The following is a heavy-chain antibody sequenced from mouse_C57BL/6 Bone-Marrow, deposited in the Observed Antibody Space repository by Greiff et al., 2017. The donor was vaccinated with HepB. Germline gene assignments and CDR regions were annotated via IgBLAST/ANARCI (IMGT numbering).Heavy chain of an antibody. V-gene: IGHV5-6*02. CDR1: GFTFSSYG. CDR2: ISSGGSYT. D-gene: IGHD1-1*01. J-gene: IGHJ2*01. CDR3: SIRTTVVASFDY. Sequence: EVKLVESGGDLVKPGGSLKLSCAASGFTFSSYGMSWVRQTPDKRLEWVATISSGGSYTYYPDSVKGRFTISTDNAKNTQYLQMRSLKSEDTAMYYCSIRTTVVASFDYWGQGTTLTVTS.